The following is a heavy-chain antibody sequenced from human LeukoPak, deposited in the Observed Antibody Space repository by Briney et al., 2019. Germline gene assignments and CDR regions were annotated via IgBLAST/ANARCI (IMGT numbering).Heavy chain of an antibody. V-gene: IGHV4-59*01. CDR1: SGSISGYY. J-gene: IGHJ4*02. CDR2: IHYTGGA. D-gene: IGHD6-13*01. CDR3: ARYSSSWYSVDY. Sequence: PSETLSLTCSVSSGSISGYYWSWIRQPPGKGLEWIAYIHYTGGAKYNASLKSRVTMSVDTPKNQLSLRLNSVTAADTAVYYCARYSSSWYSVDYWGQGTLVTVSS.